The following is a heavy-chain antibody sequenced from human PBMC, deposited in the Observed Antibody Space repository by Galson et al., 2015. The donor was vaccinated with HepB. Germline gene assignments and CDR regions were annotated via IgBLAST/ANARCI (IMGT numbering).Heavy chain of an antibody. Sequence: SLRLSCAASGFNFGGSAIHWVRQGSGKGPEWVGRIRSKDNNYATSYVPALEGRFTISRDDSKNMAYLHMRSLKADDTAVYYCARLGDFSGYTSAWGQGTQVTVSS. J-gene: IGHJ4*02. D-gene: IGHD5-18*01. V-gene: IGHV3-73*01. CDR2: IRSKDNNYAT. CDR3: ARLGDFSGYTSA. CDR1: GFNFGGSA.